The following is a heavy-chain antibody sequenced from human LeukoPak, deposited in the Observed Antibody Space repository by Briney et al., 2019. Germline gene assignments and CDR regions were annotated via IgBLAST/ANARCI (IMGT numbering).Heavy chain of an antibody. Sequence: ASVTVSCKASGYSFTGYFIHWVRQAPGQGLEWMGCIDSNSGDTKYAQKFQGRVSMPRDTSTRTAYMELSRLRSDDTAVYFCARSGSTGYSLDYWGQGTLVTVSS. V-gene: IGHV1-2*02. CDR3: ARSGSTGYSLDY. CDR1: GYSFTGYF. J-gene: IGHJ4*02. D-gene: IGHD3-22*01. CDR2: IDSNSGDT.